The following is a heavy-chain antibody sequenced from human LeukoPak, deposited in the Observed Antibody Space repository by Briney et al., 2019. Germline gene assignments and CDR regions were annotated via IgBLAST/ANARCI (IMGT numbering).Heavy chain of an antibody. V-gene: IGHV4-4*07. CDR2: IYPSGST. CDR3: ARINSGSYREFDY. J-gene: IGHJ4*02. Sequence: SETLSLTCTVSGGSISSYYWTWIRQPAGKGLEWIGRIYPSGSTNCNPSLKSRVTMAVDTSKNQFSLKLSSVTAADTAVYYCARINSGSYREFDYWGQGNLVTVSS. D-gene: IGHD1-26*01. CDR1: GGSISSYY.